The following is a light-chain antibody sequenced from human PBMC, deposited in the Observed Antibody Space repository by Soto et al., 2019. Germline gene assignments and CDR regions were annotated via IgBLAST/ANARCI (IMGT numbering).Light chain of an antibody. V-gene: IGKV3-20*01. Sequence: EIVLTQSPGTLSLSPGERSTLSCRASQSVNSYYLAWYQQKPGQAPRLLLYGASRRATDIPDRFSGSGSGTDFTLTISRLEPEDFAVYYCQQYNNWPLIITFGQGTRLEIK. CDR1: QSVNSYY. CDR2: GAS. CDR3: QQYNNWPLIIT. J-gene: IGKJ5*01.